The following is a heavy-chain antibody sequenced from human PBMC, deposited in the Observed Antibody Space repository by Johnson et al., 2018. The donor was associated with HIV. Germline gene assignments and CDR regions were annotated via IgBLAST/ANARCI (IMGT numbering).Heavy chain of an antibody. J-gene: IGHJ3*02. CDR3: ARGIQTDAFDI. Sequence: VQLVESGGGLVQFGESLRLSCAASGFAFSRYWMSWVRQAPGRGLEWVSVIYSGGSTYYADSVKGRFTISRDNSKNTLYVKMNSLRAEDTAVYYCARGIQTDAFDIWGQGTMVTVSS. CDR2: IYSGGST. CDR1: GFAFSRYW. V-gene: IGHV3-66*01.